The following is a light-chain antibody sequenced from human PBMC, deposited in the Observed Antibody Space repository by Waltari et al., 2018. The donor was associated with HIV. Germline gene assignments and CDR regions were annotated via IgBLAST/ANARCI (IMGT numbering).Light chain of an antibody. CDR1: SSDVGAYNY. V-gene: IGLV2-14*03. Sequence: QSALTQPASVSGSPGQSITISCAGTSSDVGAYNYVSWYQQHPAKAPKLMIYDVRNRPSGVSLRFSGSKSGNTASLTISGLQAEDEADYYCSSFTANNSQVFGTGTKVTVL. CDR2: DVR. CDR3: SSFTANNSQV. J-gene: IGLJ1*01.